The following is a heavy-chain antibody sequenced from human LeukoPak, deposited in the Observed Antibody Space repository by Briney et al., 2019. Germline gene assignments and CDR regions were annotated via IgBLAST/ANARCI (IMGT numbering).Heavy chain of an antibody. V-gene: IGHV4-59*01. CDR3: ARDLTMVRGVIYHWFDP. Sequence: SETLSLTCTVSGGSISSYYWSWIRQPPGKGQEWIGYIYYSGSTNYNPSLKSRVTISVDTSKNQFSLKLSSVTAADTAVYYCARDLTMVRGVIYHWFDPWGQGTLVTVSS. CDR1: GGSISSYY. CDR2: IYYSGST. J-gene: IGHJ5*02. D-gene: IGHD3-10*01.